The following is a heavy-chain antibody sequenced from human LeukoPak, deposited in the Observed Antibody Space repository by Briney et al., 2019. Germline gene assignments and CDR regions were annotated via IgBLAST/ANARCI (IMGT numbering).Heavy chain of an antibody. J-gene: IGHJ2*01. CDR2: ISSSAYNI. D-gene: IGHD6-13*01. CDR1: GFTFSTYS. Sequence: GGSLRLSCAVSGFTFSTYSMNWVRQAPGKGLEWVSSISSSAYNIYYADSVKGRFTISRDNAKKSLYLQMNSLRAEDTAVYYCAKGPHDRGYWYFDLWGRGTLVTVSS. CDR3: AKGPHDRGYWYFDL. V-gene: IGHV3-21*01.